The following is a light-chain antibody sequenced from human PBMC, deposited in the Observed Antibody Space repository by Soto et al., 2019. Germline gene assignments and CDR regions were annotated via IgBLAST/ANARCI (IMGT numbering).Light chain of an antibody. V-gene: IGLV2-23*02. Sequence: QAVLTGPMSVSGSLGQPSTISCTATSHDVGRYNLVSWYQQHPGKAPKLMIYEVSKRLSGVSNRFSGCKSGNAASLTISGLQAEDEADYYCCSYAGSSTPYVFGTGTKVTVL. CDR3: CSYAGSSTPYV. CDR1: SHDVGRYNL. J-gene: IGLJ1*01. CDR2: EVS.